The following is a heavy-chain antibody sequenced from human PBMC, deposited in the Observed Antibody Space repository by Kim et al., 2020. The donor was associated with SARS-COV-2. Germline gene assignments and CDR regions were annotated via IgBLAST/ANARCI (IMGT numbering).Heavy chain of an antibody. CDR2: IYYSGST. Sequence: SETLSLTCTVSGGSISSYYWSWIRQPPGKGLEWIGYIYYSGSTNYNPSLKSRVTISVDTSKNQFSLKLSSVTAADTAVYYCARGGLIAVAPFDYWAQGTLVTVSS. CDR3: ARGGLIAVAPFDY. D-gene: IGHD6-19*01. J-gene: IGHJ4*02. CDR1: GGSISSYY. V-gene: IGHV4-59*13.